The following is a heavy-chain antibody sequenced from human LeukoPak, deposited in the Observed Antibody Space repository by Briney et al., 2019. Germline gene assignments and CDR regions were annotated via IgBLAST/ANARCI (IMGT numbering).Heavy chain of an antibody. CDR1: RLTFSNYA. D-gene: IGHD6-6*01. CDR2: ITDTGGST. J-gene: IGHJ4*02. V-gene: IGHV3-23*01. Sequence: GGSLRLSCAASRLTFSNYAMSWVRQAPGKGLEWVSAITDTGGSTYYADSVKGRFTISRDNSKSTLHLQMNSLRAEDTAVYYCAKGSEAARPYYLDYWGQGTLVTVSS. CDR3: AKGSEAARPYYLDY.